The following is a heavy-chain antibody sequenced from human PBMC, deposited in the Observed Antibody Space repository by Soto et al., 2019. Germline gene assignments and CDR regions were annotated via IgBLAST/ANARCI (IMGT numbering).Heavy chain of an antibody. J-gene: IGHJ4*02. Sequence: PSETLSLTCTVSGDSISSSSYYWGWIRQPPGKGLEWIGSLYYSGSTYYNPSLKSRVTISVDTSKNQFSLKLSSVTAADTAVYYCARVVAYYYDSSGYYPLHFDYWGQGTLVTVSS. CDR1: GDSISSSSYY. D-gene: IGHD3-22*01. CDR2: LYYSGST. CDR3: ARVVAYYYDSSGYYPLHFDY. V-gene: IGHV4-39*07.